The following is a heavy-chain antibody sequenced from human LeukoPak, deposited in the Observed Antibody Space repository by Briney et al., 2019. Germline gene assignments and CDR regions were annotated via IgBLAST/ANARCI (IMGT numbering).Heavy chain of an antibody. D-gene: IGHD3-22*01. CDR3: ATSTSGYYYAPFDY. J-gene: IGHJ4*02. V-gene: IGHV3-48*01. Sequence: GGSLRLSCAASGFTFSSYSMHWVRQAPGKGLEWVSYSSSSSSTIYYADSVKGRFTISRDSAKNSLYLQMNSLRAEDTAVYYCATSTSGYYYAPFDYWGQGTLVTVSS. CDR2: SSSSSSTI. CDR1: GFTFSSYS.